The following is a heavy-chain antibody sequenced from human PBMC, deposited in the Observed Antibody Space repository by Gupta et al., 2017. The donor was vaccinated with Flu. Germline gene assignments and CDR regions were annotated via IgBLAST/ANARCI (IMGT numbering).Heavy chain of an antibody. V-gene: IGHV3-74*01. CDR3: ARAYYGGGSKYYYYGVDV. CDR1: GFTLSSNW. CDR2: INSAGRAT. Sequence: EVQLVESGGDLVQPGGSLRLSCAASGFTLSSNWMHWFLQAPGKGLVWVSRINSAGRATSYADFVKGRFTIFRDNARNTLYLQMNSLTVEDTAMYYCARAYYGGGSKYYYYGVDVWGQGTTVTVSS. J-gene: IGHJ6*02. D-gene: IGHD2-21*01.